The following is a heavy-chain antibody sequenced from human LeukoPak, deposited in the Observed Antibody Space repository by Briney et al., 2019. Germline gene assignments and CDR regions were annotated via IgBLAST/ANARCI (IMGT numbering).Heavy chain of an antibody. Sequence: GGSPRLSCAASGFTFSSYGIHWVRQAPGKGLEWVAVIWYDGSNKYYADSVKGRFTISRDNSKNTLSLQMNSLRAEDTAVYYCARDWCSGGRCFSSFDFWGQGTLVTVSS. CDR3: ARDWCSGGRCFSSFDF. CDR1: GFTFSSYG. D-gene: IGHD2-15*01. V-gene: IGHV3-33*01. J-gene: IGHJ4*02. CDR2: IWYDGSNK.